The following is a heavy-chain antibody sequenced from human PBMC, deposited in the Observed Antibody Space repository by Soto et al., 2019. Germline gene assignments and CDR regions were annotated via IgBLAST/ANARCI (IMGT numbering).Heavy chain of an antibody. CDR3: ARDLSGFDP. CDR2: INAGNGNT. V-gene: IGHV1-3*05. J-gene: IGHJ5*02. Sequence: QVQLVQSGAEERKPGASVKVSCKSSGYTFTNYAMHWVRQAPGQRLEWMGWINAGNGNTKYSQKFQGRVTITRDTSANTAYMELRSLRSEDTAVYYCARDLSGFDPWGQGTLVTVSS. CDR1: GYTFTNYA.